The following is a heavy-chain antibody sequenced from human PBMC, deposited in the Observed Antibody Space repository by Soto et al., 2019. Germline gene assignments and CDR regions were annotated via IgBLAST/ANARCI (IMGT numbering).Heavy chain of an antibody. V-gene: IGHV3-15*01. Sequence: GGSLRLSCAASGLTFINAWITWVRQAPWKGLEWIGRIRSGGATDYAAPVKGRFIISRDNSKNTVYLHMNSLQTDDTALYYCTKEGIAEEGWYYMGMDVWGQLTTVNVS. D-gene: IGHD6-19*01. CDR3: TKEGIAEEGWYYMGMDV. J-gene: IGHJ6*01. CDR2: IRSGGAT. CDR1: GLTFINAW.